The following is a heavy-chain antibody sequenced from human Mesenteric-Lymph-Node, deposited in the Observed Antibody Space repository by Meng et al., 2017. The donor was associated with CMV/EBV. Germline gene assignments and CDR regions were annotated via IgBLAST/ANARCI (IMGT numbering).Heavy chain of an antibody. CDR3: ARDVDYGGNRAMGALDI. J-gene: IGHJ3*02. V-gene: IGHV3-7*01. D-gene: IGHD4-23*01. CDR1: GFTFSSYW. CDR2: IKQDGSEK. Sequence: GGSLRLSCAASGFTFSSYWMSWVRQAPGKGLEWVANIKQDGSEKYYVDSVKGRFTISRDNAKNSLNLQVNSLRAEDTAVYYCARDVDYGGNRAMGALDIWGQGTMVTVSS.